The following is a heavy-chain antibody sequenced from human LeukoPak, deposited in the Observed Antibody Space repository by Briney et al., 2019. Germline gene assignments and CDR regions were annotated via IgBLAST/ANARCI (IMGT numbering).Heavy chain of an antibody. CDR3: ARAADIVDPFDY. CDR1: GGSISSYY. Sequence: PSETLSLTCTVSGGSISSYYWSWNRQPPGKGLEWIGYIYYSGSTNYNPSLKSRVTISIDTSKNQFSLKLSSVTAADTAVYYCARAADIVDPFDYWGQGTLVTVSS. CDR2: IYYSGST. J-gene: IGHJ4*02. D-gene: IGHD2-15*01. V-gene: IGHV4-59*01.